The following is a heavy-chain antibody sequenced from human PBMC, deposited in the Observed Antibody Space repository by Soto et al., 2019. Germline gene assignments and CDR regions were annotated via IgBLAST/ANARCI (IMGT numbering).Heavy chain of an antibody. V-gene: IGHV4-39*01. D-gene: IGHD1-26*01. CDR2: IYYSGST. Sequence: SETLSLTCTVSGGSISSSSYYWGWIRQPPGKGLEWIGSIYYSGSTYYNPSLKSRVTISVDTSKNQFSLKLSSVTAADTAVYYCARLKKECSGSYRSGFDPWGQGTLVTVSS. CDR1: GGSISSSSYY. J-gene: IGHJ5*02. CDR3: ARLKKECSGSYRSGFDP.